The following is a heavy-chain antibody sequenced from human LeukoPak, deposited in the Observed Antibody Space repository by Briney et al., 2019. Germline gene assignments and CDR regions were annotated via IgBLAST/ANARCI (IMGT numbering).Heavy chain of an antibody. Sequence: ASVKVSCKASGYTFTGYYMHWVRQAPGQGLEWMGWINPNSGGTNYAQKFQGRVTMTRDTSISTAYMELSRLRSDDTAVYYCARDPPPVVPAAHYYYYMDVWGKGTTVTVSS. CDR2: INPNSGGT. CDR1: GYTFTGYY. D-gene: IGHD2-2*01. J-gene: IGHJ6*03. V-gene: IGHV1-2*02. CDR3: ARDPPPVVPAAHYYYYMDV.